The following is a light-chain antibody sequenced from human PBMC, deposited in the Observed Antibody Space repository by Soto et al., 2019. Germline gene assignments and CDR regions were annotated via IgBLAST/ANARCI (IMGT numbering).Light chain of an antibody. CDR1: SSNIGSNY. V-gene: IGLV1-47*02. J-gene: IGLJ2*01. CDR2: SND. Sequence: QSVLTQPPSASGTPGQRVTISCSGGSSNIGSNYVHWYQQFPGTAPQSLIYSNDQRPSGVPDRFSGSTSGTSASLAITGLRSEDEADYYCAAWDDSLSCPVFGGGTQLTVL. CDR3: AAWDDSLSCPV.